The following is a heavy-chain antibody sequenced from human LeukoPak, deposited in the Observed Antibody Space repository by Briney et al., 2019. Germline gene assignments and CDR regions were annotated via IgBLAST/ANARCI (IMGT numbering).Heavy chain of an antibody. Sequence: GASVKVSCKASGYTFTGYYMHWVRQAPGQGLEWMGWVNPNSGGTNYAQKFQGRVTMTRDTSTSTAYMELSRLRSDDTAVYYCARVRSSWGWFDPWGQGTLATVSS. J-gene: IGHJ5*02. CDR3: ARVRSSWGWFDP. V-gene: IGHV1-2*02. D-gene: IGHD6-13*01. CDR1: GYTFTGYY. CDR2: VNPNSGGT.